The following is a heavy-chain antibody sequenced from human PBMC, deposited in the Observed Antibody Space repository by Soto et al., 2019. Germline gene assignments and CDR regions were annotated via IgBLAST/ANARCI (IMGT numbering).Heavy chain of an antibody. CDR2: INAGNGNT. Sequence: QVQLVQSGAEVKKPGASVKVSCKASGYTFTSYAMHWVRQAPGQRLEWMGWINAGNGNTKYSQKFQGRVTITRDTSASTAYMELSSLRSEDTAVYYCARDDAGEWGLGWFDPWGQGALVTVSS. CDR1: GYTFTSYA. CDR3: ARDDAGEWGLGWFDP. D-gene: IGHD3-10*01. J-gene: IGHJ5*02. V-gene: IGHV1-3*01.